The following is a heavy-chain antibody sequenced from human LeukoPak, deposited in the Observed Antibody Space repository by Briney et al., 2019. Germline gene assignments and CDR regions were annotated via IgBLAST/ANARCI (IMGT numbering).Heavy chain of an antibody. J-gene: IGHJ4*02. CDR2: SRYSEST. V-gene: IGHV4-59*01. CDR3: ARGSTMADDY. D-gene: IGHD5-24*01. CDR1: GASISNYY. Sequence: NPWETLSLTCTVSGASISNYYWNWLRQPPGKGLEWIGYSRYSESTNYNPSLKGRVTISVDTSKNQLSLTVNSVTAADTGVYYCARGSTMADDYWGQGILVTVST.